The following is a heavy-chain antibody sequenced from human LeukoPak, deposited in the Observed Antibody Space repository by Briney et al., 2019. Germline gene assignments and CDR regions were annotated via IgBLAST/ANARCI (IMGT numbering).Heavy chain of an antibody. Sequence: GGSLRVSCPASGFTFSNYAMNWVRQAPGKGLEWVSGISTTDATTSYADSVKGRFTISRDNSKNTLYLQMNSLRAEDTAKYYCAKDISGYDSFDYWGQGTQVTVSS. CDR3: AKDISGYDSFDY. V-gene: IGHV3-23*01. CDR2: ISTTDATT. CDR1: GFTFSNYA. D-gene: IGHD5-12*01. J-gene: IGHJ4*02.